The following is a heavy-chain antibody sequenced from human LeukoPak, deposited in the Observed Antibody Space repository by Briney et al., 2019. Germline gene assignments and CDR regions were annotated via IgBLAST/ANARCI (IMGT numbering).Heavy chain of an antibody. D-gene: IGHD2-2*01. Sequence: GGSLRLSCAASGFTFSSYSMNWVRQAPGKGLEWVSSISSSSSYIYYADSVKGRFTISRDNAKNSLYLQMNSLRAEDTAVYYCARVRHQGYCSSTSCLNWFDPWGQGTLATVSS. J-gene: IGHJ5*02. V-gene: IGHV3-21*01. CDR3: ARVRHQGYCSSTSCLNWFDP. CDR2: ISSSSSYI. CDR1: GFTFSSYS.